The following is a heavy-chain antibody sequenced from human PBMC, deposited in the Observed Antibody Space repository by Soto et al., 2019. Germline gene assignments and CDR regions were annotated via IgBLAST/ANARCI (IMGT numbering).Heavy chain of an antibody. CDR2: ISGSGGST. D-gene: IGHD2-15*01. CDR3: AKGGAPLLPYNWFDP. J-gene: IGHJ5*02. V-gene: IGHV3-23*01. CDR1: GFTFSSYA. Sequence: EVQLLESGGGLVQPGGSLRLSCAASGFTFSSYAMSWVRQAPGKGLEWVSAISGSGGSTYYADSVKGRFTISRDNSKNTRYRQMNSRRAEDTAVYYCAKGGAPLLPYNWFDPWGKGTLVTVSS.